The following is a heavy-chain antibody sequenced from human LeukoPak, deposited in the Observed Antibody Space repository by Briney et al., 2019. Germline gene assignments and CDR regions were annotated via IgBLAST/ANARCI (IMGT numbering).Heavy chain of an antibody. D-gene: IGHD4-11*01. CDR3: ASPMTTVDY. CDR1: GGSISSSDW. V-gene: IGHV4-4*02. Sequence: PSETLSLTCAVSGGSISSSDWWSWVRQPPGKGLEWIGEIYHSGSTSYNPSLKSRVTISLDTSKNQFSLKLSSVTAADTAVYYCASPMTTVDYWGQGTLVTVSS. CDR2: IYHSGST. J-gene: IGHJ4*02.